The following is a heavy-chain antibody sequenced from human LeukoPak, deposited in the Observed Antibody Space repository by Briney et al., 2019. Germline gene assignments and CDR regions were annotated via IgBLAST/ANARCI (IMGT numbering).Heavy chain of an antibody. CDR1: GFTFSSYW. CDR3: ARGYCYDSSGSDY. Sequence: PGGSLRLSCAASGFTFSSYWMSWVRQAPGKGLEWVANIKQDGSEKYYVDSVKGRFTISRDNAKNSLYLQMNSLRAEDTAVYYCARGYCYDSSGSDYWGQGTLVTVSS. CDR2: IKQDGSEK. V-gene: IGHV3-7*01. D-gene: IGHD3-22*01. J-gene: IGHJ4*02.